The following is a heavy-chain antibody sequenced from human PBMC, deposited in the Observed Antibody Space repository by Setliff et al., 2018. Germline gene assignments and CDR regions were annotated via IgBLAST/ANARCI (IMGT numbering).Heavy chain of an antibody. Sequence: ASVKVSCKTSGYSFTSFDVNWVRQATGQGLEWLGYIKPSDGGTKYAQKFQGRVTMTRDIYTSTFYMELSSLTSEDTALYYCARGVGAVGDFWGQGTLVTVS. CDR3: ARGVGAVGDF. CDR2: IKPSDGGT. V-gene: IGHV1-8*01. CDR1: GYSFTSFD. D-gene: IGHD1-26*01. J-gene: IGHJ4*02.